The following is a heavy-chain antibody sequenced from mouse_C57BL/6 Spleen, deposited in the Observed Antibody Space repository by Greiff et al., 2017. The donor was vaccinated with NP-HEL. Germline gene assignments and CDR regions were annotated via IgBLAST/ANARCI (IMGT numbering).Heavy chain of an antibody. CDR3: ARRTVVATDWYFDV. V-gene: IGHV1-42*01. CDR1: GYSFTGYY. D-gene: IGHD1-1*01. CDR2: INPSTGGT. J-gene: IGHJ1*03. Sequence: VQLKQSGPELVKPGASVKISCKASGYSFTGYYMNWVKQSPEKSLEWIGEINPSTGGTTYNQKFKAKATLTVDKSSSTAYMQLKSLTSEDSAVYYCARRTVVATDWYFDVWGTGTTVTVSS.